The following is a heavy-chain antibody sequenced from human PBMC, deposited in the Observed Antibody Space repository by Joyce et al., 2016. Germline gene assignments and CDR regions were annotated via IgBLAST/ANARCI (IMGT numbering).Heavy chain of an antibody. CDR1: GFPFSGYW. D-gene: IGHD6-6*01. CDR2: INTDGSRT. J-gene: IGHJ5*02. Sequence: EVQLVESGGDLVQPGGSLRLSCAACGFPFSGYWIHWVRQAPGKGVLWVALINTDGSRTRFADSVKGRFTSSRDNAKNTRYLQVNSLSAEDTAVYYCVRGISARPGGPNWFDPWGQGTLVTVSS. V-gene: IGHV3-74*01. CDR3: VRGISARPGGPNWFDP.